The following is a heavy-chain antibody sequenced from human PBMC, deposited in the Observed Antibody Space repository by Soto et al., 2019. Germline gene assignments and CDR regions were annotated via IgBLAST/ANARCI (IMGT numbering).Heavy chain of an antibody. CDR3: ARELGYCSSTSCKQDV. V-gene: IGHV4-30-2*01. Sequence: KTAETLSLTCAVSGGSISSGGYSWSWIRQPPGKGLEWIGYIYHSGSTYYNPSLKSRVTISVDRSKNQFSLKLSSVTAADTAVYYCARELGYCSSTSCKQDVWGQGTTVTVSS. J-gene: IGHJ6*02. CDR2: IYHSGST. CDR1: GGSISSGGYS. D-gene: IGHD2-2*01.